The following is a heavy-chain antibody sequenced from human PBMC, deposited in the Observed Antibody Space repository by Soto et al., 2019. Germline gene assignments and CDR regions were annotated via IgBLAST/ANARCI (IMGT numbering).Heavy chain of an antibody. D-gene: IGHD3-10*01. V-gene: IGHV4-59*01. CDR3: ARVWGGAFDF. CDR2: IYYSGST. Sequence: QVQLQESGPGLVKPSETLSLTCTVSGGSISSYYWSWIRQPPGKGLEWIGCIYYSGSTNYNPSLKSRVTISVDTSKNPFSLNLSSVTAADTAVYYCARVWGGAFDFWGQGTMVTVSS. J-gene: IGHJ3*01. CDR1: GGSISSYY.